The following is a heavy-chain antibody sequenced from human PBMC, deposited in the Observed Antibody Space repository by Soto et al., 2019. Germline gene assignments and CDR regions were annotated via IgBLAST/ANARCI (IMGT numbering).Heavy chain of an antibody. CDR1: GGSISSGDYY. V-gene: IGHV4-30-4*01. Sequence: SETLSLTCTVSGGSISSGDYYWSWIRQPPGKGLEWIGYIYYSGSTYYNPSLKSRVTISVDTSKNQFSLKLSSVTAADTAVYYCSRDPGQRRLDYYGMDVWGQGTTVTVSS. CDR2: IYYSGST. CDR3: SRDPGQRRLDYYGMDV. J-gene: IGHJ6*02.